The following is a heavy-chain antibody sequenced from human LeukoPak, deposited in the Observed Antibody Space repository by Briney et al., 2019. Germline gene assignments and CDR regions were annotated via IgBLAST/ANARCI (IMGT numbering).Heavy chain of an antibody. Sequence: SETLSLTCAVYGGSFSGYYWSWIRQPPGKGLERIGEINHSGSTNYNPSLKSRVTISVDTSKNQFSLKLSSVTAADTAVYYCARVRVYSRAFDIWGQGTMVTVSS. V-gene: IGHV4-34*01. CDR2: INHSGST. J-gene: IGHJ3*02. CDR1: GGSFSGYY. D-gene: IGHD6-13*01. CDR3: ARVRVYSRAFDI.